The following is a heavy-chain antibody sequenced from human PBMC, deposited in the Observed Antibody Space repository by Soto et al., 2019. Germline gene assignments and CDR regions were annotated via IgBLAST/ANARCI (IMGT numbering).Heavy chain of an antibody. D-gene: IGHD5-18*01. CDR3: ARQPDVDTAMAPHWYFDY. CDR1: GYSFTSYW. Sequence: GESLKISCRVSGYSFTSYWIGWVRQMPGKGLEWMGIIYPGDSDTRYSPSFQGQVTISADKSISTAYLQWSSLKASDTAMYYCARQPDVDTAMAPHWYFDYWGQGTLVTVSS. CDR2: IYPGDSDT. V-gene: IGHV5-51*01. J-gene: IGHJ4*02.